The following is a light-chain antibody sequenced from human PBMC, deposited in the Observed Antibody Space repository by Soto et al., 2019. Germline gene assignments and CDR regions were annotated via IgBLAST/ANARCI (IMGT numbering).Light chain of an antibody. J-gene: IGKJ4*01. CDR3: QQRSTWPLT. Sequence: EIVLPQSPATLSLSPGDRATLSCRASQSIGIYLAWYQQTPGQSPRLLIYEASNRATGVPAKFSGTGSGTDFTLTISSLESEDFGIYYCQQRSTWPLTFGGGTRVEI. V-gene: IGKV3-11*01. CDR1: QSIGIY. CDR2: EAS.